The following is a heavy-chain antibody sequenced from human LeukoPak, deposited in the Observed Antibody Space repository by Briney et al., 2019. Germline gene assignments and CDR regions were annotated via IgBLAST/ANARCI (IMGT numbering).Heavy chain of an antibody. CDR2: INSGGSAI. CDR1: GFTFNSYE. V-gene: IGHV3-48*03. CDR3: ARGGSYVHY. D-gene: IGHD1-26*01. J-gene: IGHJ4*02. Sequence: GGSLRLSCAASGFTFNSYEINWVRQAPGKGLEWVSYINSGGSAIYYADSVKCRFTISRDNAKNSLYLQMNSLRADDTAVYYCARGGSYVHYWGQGTLVTVSS.